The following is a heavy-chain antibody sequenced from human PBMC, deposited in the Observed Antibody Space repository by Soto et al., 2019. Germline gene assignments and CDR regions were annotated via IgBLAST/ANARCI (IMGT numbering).Heavy chain of an antibody. CDR3: ARDRDGGWLHMDV. V-gene: IGHV3-33*01. J-gene: IGHJ6*02. CDR2: IWSDGKKE. Sequence: QVQLVESGGGVVQPGRSLRLSCVGSGFPFWHYGMHWVRQAPGKGLEWVAVIWSDGKKESYADFVKGRFAISRDNFKDTWYLQMNGLRAEDTAVYYCARDRDGGWLHMDVWGQGTTVTVSS. CDR1: GFPFWHYG. D-gene: IGHD6-19*01.